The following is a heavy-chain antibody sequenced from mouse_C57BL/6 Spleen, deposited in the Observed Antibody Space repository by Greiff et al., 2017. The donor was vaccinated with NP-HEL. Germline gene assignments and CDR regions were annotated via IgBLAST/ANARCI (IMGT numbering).Heavy chain of an antibody. V-gene: IGHV5-6*01. CDR1: GFTFTSYG. Sequence: EVMLVESGGDLVKPGGSLKLSCAASGFTFTSYGMSWVRQTPDKRLEWVATISSGGSYTYYPDSVKGRFTITRDNAKNTLYLQMSSLKSEDTAMYYCARQGEYYGSSQYYFDYWGPSTTLTVSS. J-gene: IGHJ2*01. D-gene: IGHD1-1*01. CDR3: ARQGEYYGSSQYYFDY. CDR2: ISSGGSYT.